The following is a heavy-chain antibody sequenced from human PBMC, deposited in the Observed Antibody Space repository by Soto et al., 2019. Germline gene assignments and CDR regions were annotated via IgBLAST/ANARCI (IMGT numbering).Heavy chain of an antibody. D-gene: IGHD3-3*01. J-gene: IGHJ4*02. Sequence: GSLRLSCAASGFTFSSYGMHWVRQAPGKGLEWVAVIWYDGSNKYYADSVKGRFTISRDNSKNTLYLQMNSLRAEDTAVYYCARSPNYDFWSGYPQGPFDYWGQGTLVTVSS. CDR2: IWYDGSNK. CDR3: ARSPNYDFWSGYPQGPFDY. V-gene: IGHV3-33*01. CDR1: GFTFSSYG.